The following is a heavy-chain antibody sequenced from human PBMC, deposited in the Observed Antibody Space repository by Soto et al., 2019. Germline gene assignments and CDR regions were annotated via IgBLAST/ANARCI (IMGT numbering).Heavy chain of an antibody. Sequence: GGSLRLSCAASAFTFRSYGMQWVRQSPGKGLEWVAFISYDGSNTYYGDSVRGRFTISRDNSKNTLYLQMNSLRTEDTTVYYCARGGYSYGPDFDYWGQGTLVTVSS. CDR3: ARGGYSYGPDFDY. J-gene: IGHJ4*02. CDR2: ISYDGSNT. D-gene: IGHD5-18*01. V-gene: IGHV3-30*03. CDR1: AFTFRSYG.